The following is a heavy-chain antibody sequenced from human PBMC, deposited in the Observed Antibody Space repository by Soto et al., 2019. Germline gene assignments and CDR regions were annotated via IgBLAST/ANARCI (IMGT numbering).Heavy chain of an antibody. J-gene: IGHJ5*02. V-gene: IGHV4-34*01. CDR3: ARAFRGRTSTWYDN. CDR1: GGSFSGYY. D-gene: IGHD1-7*01. Sequence: PSETLSLTCAVYGGSFSGYYWSWIRQPPGKGLVWIGRVNHAGSATYSPSLNSRVAISVDTSKNQFSLRLSSVTAADTAIYYCARAFRGRTSTWYDNWGQGTLVTVSS. CDR2: VNHAGSA.